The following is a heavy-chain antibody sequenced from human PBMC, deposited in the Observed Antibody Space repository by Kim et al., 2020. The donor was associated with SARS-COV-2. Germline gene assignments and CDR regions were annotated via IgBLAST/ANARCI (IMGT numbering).Heavy chain of an antibody. CDR2: INPSGGST. CDR1: GYTFTSYY. V-gene: IGHV1-46*01. CDR3: ASNVTAAGYYYYYGMDV. D-gene: IGHD2-21*02. Sequence: ASVKVSCKASGYTFTSYYMHWVRQAPGQGLEWMGIINPSGGSTSYAQKFQGRVTMTRDTSTSTVYMELSSLRSEDTAVYYCASNVTAAGYYYYYGMDVWGQGTTVTVSS. J-gene: IGHJ6*02.